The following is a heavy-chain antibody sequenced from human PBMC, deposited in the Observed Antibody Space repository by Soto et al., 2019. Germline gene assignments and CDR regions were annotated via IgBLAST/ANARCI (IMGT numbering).Heavy chain of an antibody. V-gene: IGHV4-31*03. CDR3: ARATYYGSGEDAFDI. D-gene: IGHD3-10*01. J-gene: IGHJ3*02. CDR1: GGSISSGGYY. CDR2: IYYSGST. Sequence: QVQLQESGPGLVKPSQTLSLTCTVSGGSISSGGYYWSWIRQHPGKGLEWIGYIYYSGSTYYNPSLKRRVTISVDTSKNQFSLKLSSVTAADTAVYYCARATYYGSGEDAFDIWGQGTMVTVSS.